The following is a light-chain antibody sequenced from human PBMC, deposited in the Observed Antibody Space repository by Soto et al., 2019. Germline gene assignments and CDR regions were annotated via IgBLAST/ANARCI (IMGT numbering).Light chain of an antibody. J-gene: IGKJ4*01. Sequence: DIVMTQSPDSLAVSLGERATINCKSSQTVLHRSKNKNYLAWYQQKPGQPPKLLIHWASTRESGVPDRFSGSGSETDFTLTIRSLQAEDVAVYYCHQYGASPLPVSSPLPFGGGTKVEIK. CDR3: HQYGASPLPVSSPLP. CDR1: QTVLHRSKNKNY. CDR2: WAS. V-gene: IGKV4-1*01.